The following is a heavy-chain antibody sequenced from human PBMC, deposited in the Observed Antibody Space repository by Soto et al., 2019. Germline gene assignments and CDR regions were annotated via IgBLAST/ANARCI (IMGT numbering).Heavy chain of an antibody. CDR3: AKGGILFPFDP. Sequence: ASVKVSCKASGGTFSSYAISWVLQAPGQGLEWMGGIIPIFGTANYAQKFQGRVTITADESTSTAYMELNSLRAEDTAVYYCAKGGILFPFDPWGQGTLVTVSS. V-gene: IGHV1-69*13. CDR2: IIPIFGTA. CDR1: GGTFSSYA. D-gene: IGHD2-15*01. J-gene: IGHJ5*02.